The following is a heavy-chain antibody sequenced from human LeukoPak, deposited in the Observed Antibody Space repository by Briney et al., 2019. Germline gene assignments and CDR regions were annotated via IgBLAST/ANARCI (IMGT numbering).Heavy chain of an antibody. CDR3: ARDLMGGSYGPQY. V-gene: IGHV1-2*02. J-gene: IGHJ4*02. Sequence: ASVKVSCKASGYTFTGYYMHWVRQAPGQGLEWMGWINPNSGGTNYAQKLQGRVTMTTDTSTSTAYMELRSLRSDDTAVYYCARDLMGGSYGPQYWGQGTLVTVSS. D-gene: IGHD1-26*01. CDR1: GYTFTGYY. CDR2: INPNSGGT.